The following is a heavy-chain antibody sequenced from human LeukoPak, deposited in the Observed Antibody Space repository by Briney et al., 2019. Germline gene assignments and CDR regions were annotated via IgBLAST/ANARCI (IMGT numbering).Heavy chain of an antibody. Sequence: GGSLRLSCAALASGFTFNSYGLTWVRQAPGKGLEWVSYISGSGSSTCYADSVKGRFTIIRDSSKNTLYLQMNSLRAEDTAVYYCARDRYFDSTGYFGAPTFDSWGQGTLVTVSS. CDR2: ISGSGSST. V-gene: IGHV3-23*01. CDR1: GFTFNSYG. CDR3: ARDRYFDSTGYFGAPTFDS. J-gene: IGHJ4*02. D-gene: IGHD3-22*01.